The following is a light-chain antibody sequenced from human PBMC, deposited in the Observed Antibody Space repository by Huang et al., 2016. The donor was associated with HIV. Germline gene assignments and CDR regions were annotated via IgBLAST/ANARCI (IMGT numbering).Light chain of an antibody. J-gene: IGKJ4*01. Sequence: EIQMTQSPSSLSASVGDRVTITCRASQIISNYLSWYQYRPGGAPKLLGYAASTLQSGVPSRFSGSTVGADFTLTISNLQPEDSATYYCLQSYSVPLTFGGGTQVEIK. CDR2: AAS. V-gene: IGKV1-39*01. CDR3: LQSYSVPLT. CDR1: QIISNY.